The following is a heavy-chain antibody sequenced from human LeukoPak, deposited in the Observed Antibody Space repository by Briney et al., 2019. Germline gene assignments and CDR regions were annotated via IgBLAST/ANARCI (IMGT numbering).Heavy chain of an antibody. CDR2: IYYSGST. CDR1: GGSISSYY. V-gene: IGHV4-59*12. D-gene: IGHD3-9*01. J-gene: IGHJ3*02. Sequence: PSETLSLTCTVSGGSISSYYWSWIRQPPGQGLEWIGYIYYSGSTNYNPSLKSRVTISVDKSKNQFSLKLSSVTAADTAVYYCAGALTGYQIDAFDIWGQGTMVTVSS. CDR3: AGALTGYQIDAFDI.